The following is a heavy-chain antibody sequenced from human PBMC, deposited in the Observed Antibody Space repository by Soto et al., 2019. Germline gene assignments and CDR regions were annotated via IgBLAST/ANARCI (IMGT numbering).Heavy chain of an antibody. J-gene: IGHJ4*02. CDR1: GYTFTSYY. CDR3: ARFWLREDRGYSYGGDFDY. V-gene: IGHV1-46*01. D-gene: IGHD5-18*01. CDR2: INPSGGST. Sequence: GASVKVSCKASGYTFTSYYMHWVRQAPGQGLEWMGIINPSGGSTYYNPSLKSRVTISVDTSKNQFSLKLSSVTAADTAVYYCARFWLREDRGYSYGGDFDYWGQGTLVTVSS.